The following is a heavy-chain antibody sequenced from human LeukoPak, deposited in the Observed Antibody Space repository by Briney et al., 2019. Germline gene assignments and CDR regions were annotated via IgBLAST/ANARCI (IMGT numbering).Heavy chain of an antibody. D-gene: IGHD2-2*01. CDR2: ISGSGGST. V-gene: IGHV3-23*01. J-gene: IGHJ3*02. CDR3: AKLYRYCSSTSCPNAFDI. Sequence: GGSLRLSCAASGFTFSSYAMSWVPQAPGKGPEWVSDISGSGGSTYYAVSVKGRFTISRDNSKNTLYLRMNSLRAEDTAVYYCAKLYRYCSSTSCPNAFDIWGQGTMVTVST. CDR1: GFTFSSYA.